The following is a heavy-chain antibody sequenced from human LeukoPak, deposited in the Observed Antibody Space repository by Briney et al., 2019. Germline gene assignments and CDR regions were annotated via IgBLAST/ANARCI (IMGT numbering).Heavy chain of an antibody. Sequence: GGSLRLSCAASGFTFSNYGMHWVRQAPGKGLEWLAVVWYDDAVKNYADSVKGRFTISRDNAKNSLYLQVNSLRAEDTAVYYCARDPAVAGTVYWGQGTLVTVSS. CDR2: VWYDDAVK. CDR1: GFTFSNYG. CDR3: ARDPAVAGTVY. J-gene: IGHJ4*02. V-gene: IGHV3-33*01. D-gene: IGHD6-19*01.